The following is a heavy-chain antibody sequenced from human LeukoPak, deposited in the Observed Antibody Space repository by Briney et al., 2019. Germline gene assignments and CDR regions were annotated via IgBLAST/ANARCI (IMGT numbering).Heavy chain of an antibody. CDR1: GFTVSSNF. Sequence: GGSLRLSCAASGFTVSSNFMYWVRQAPGKGLEWVSVIQSGGATNYADSVKGRFTISRDNSKNTLSLQMNSLRVEDTAIYYCAKDVRRCNGACTWGQGTLVTVSS. CDR2: IQSGGAT. D-gene: IGHD2-8*01. V-gene: IGHV3-53*01. CDR3: AKDVRRCNGACT. J-gene: IGHJ5*02.